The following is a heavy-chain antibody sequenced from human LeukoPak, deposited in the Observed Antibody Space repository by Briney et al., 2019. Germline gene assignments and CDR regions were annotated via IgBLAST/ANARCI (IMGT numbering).Heavy chain of an antibody. CDR2: IYTGGDT. CDR1: GDSISSGPYY. Sequence: SETLSLTCSVSGDSISSGPYYWSWIRQPAGKALEWIGYIYTGGDTKYSPSLRSRVTISIYKSKNEFSLRLTSVTAADTAVHYCARDSGIDYKWWGSSLPGEGEDNLFDPWGQGTLVTVSS. V-gene: IGHV4-61*10. CDR3: ARDSGIDYKWWGSSLPGEGEDNLFDP. J-gene: IGHJ5*02. D-gene: IGHD2-15*01.